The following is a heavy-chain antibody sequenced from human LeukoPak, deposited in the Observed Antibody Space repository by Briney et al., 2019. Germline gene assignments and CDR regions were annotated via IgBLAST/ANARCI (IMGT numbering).Heavy chain of an antibody. J-gene: IGHJ4*02. Sequence: GGSLRLSCAASGFPFSSYAMSWVRQAPGKGLEWVSAISGSGGSTYYADSVKGRFTISRDNSKNTLYLQMNSLRAEDTAVYYCARSTYYYDSSGYYWGQGTLVTVSS. V-gene: IGHV3-23*01. CDR1: GFPFSSYA. CDR3: ARSTYYYDSSGYY. CDR2: ISGSGGST. D-gene: IGHD3-22*01.